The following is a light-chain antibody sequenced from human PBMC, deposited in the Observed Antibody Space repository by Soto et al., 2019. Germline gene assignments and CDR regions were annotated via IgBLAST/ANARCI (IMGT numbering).Light chain of an antibody. J-gene: IGKJ1*01. V-gene: IGKV1-5*03. CDR2: KAS. Sequence: DIKLTQSPFTLSASVGDRVTLTCLASQSIGSGLAWYQQKPGKAPKLLIYKASSLESGVPSRFSGSGSGTEFTLTISSLQPDDFATYYCHQYNSYLWTFGQGTKVDIK. CDR3: HQYNSYLWT. CDR1: QSIGSG.